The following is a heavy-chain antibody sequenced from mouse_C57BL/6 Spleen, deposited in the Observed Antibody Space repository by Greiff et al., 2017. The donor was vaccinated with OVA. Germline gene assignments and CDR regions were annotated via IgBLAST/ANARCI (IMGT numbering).Heavy chain of an antibody. J-gene: IGHJ3*01. V-gene: IGHV2-5*01. D-gene: IGHD3-2*02. Sequence: VKLVESGPGLVQPSQSLSITCTVSGFSLTSYGVHWVRQSPGKGLEWLGVIWRGGSTDYNAAFMSRLSITKDNSKSQVFFKMNSLQADDTAIYYCAKSGGAQAPFAYWGQGTLVTVSA. CDR3: AKSGGAQAPFAY. CDR1: GFSLTSYG. CDR2: IWRGGST.